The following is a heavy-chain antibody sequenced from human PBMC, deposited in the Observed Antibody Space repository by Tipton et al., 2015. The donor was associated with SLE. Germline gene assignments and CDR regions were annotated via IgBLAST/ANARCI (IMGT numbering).Heavy chain of an antibody. V-gene: IGHV4-59*11. CDR3: ASHGEDYFDY. CDR1: GGSISSHY. Sequence: TLSLTCTVSGGSISSHYWSWIRQPPRKGRGWIGDIYYSGSTNYNPSLKSRVTISVDTSKNQFSLKLSSVTAADTAVYYCASHGEDYFDYWGQGTLVTVSS. CDR2: IYYSGST. J-gene: IGHJ4*02.